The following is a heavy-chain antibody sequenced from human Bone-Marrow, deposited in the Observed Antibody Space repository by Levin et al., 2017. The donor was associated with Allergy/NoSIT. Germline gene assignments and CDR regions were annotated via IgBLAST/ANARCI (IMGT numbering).Heavy chain of an antibody. CDR3: ARDGLPALQLQNWFDP. J-gene: IGHJ5*02. CDR2: ISTYNGKT. V-gene: IGHV1-18*01. Sequence: GGSLRLSCKASGYTFSSYDINWVRQAPGQGLEWMGWISTYNGKTIYAQKLQGRVTMTTDTSTTTAYMELRSLTSDDTAMYYCARDGLPALQLQNWFDPWGQGTLVTVSS. D-gene: IGHD2-2*01. CDR1: GYTFSSYD.